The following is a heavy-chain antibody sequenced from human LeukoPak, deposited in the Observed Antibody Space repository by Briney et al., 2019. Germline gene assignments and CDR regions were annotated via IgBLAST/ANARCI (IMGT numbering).Heavy chain of an antibody. V-gene: IGHV3-48*03. Sequence: GSLRLSCAASGFTFSSYAIYWVRQAPGKGLEWVSYISSSGSTIYYADSVKGRFTISRDNAKNSLYLQMNSLRAEDTAVYYCARGRTYYYDSSGYTWDYWGQGTLVTVSS. CDR3: ARGRTYYYDSSGYTWDY. J-gene: IGHJ4*02. CDR1: GFTFSSYA. D-gene: IGHD3-22*01. CDR2: ISSSGSTI.